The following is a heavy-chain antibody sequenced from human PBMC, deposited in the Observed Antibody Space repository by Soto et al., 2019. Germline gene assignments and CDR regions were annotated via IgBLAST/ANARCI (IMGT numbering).Heavy chain of an antibody. CDR2: INSDGSST. J-gene: IGHJ6*02. CDR1: GSTFSNDW. CDR3: ARDRSYSLDV. Sequence: PGGSLRLSCAVSGSTFSNDWMHWVRQAPGKGPVWVSHINSDGSSTNYADFVKGRFTIARDNAKNTVYLQMNSLRAEDTAVYYCARDRSYSLDVWGQGTTVTVAS. V-gene: IGHV3-74*01.